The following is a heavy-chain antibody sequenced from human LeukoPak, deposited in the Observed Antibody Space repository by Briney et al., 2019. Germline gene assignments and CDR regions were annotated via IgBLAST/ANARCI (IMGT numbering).Heavy chain of an antibody. CDR2: MNPNSGNT. V-gene: IGHV1-8*01. CDR3: ARGDYAHDAFGI. J-gene: IGHJ3*02. CDR1: GYTFTSYD. Sequence: GASVKVSCKASGYTFTSYDINWVRHATGQGLEWMGWMNPNSGNTGYAQKFQGRVTMTRNTSISTAYMELSSLRSEDTAVYYCARGDYAHDAFGIWGQGTMVTVSS. D-gene: IGHD4-17*01.